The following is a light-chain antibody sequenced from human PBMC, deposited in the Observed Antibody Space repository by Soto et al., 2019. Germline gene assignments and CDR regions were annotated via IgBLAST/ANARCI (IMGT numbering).Light chain of an antibody. V-gene: IGKV1-5*03. J-gene: IGKJ1*01. CDR2: KAS. CDR3: QQLNMYSEA. Sequence: DIQMTQSPSTLSASVGDRVTITCRASQSISNWLAWYQQKPGKAPKLLIYKASTLKSGVPSRFSGSGSGTEFTLTISSLHLEDFANYSWQQLNMYSEAFGQMTRV. CDR1: QSISNW.